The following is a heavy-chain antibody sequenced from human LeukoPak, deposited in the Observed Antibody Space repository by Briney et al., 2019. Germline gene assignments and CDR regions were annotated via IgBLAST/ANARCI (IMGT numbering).Heavy chain of an antibody. CDR1: GFTFNSYS. CDR3: ARESMAVGASYFDY. J-gene: IGHJ4*02. V-gene: IGHV3-21*01. Sequence: PGGSLRLSCAASGFTFNSYSMNWVRQAPGKGLERLSSISRSSTYIYYVDSVEGRFTSSRDNAKSSLFLQMNSLRAEVTAVYYCARESMAVGASYFDYWGQGTLVTVSS. CDR2: ISRSSTYI. D-gene: IGHD2-15*01.